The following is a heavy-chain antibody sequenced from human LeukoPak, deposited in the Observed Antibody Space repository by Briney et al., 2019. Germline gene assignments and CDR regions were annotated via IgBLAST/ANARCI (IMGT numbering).Heavy chain of an antibody. CDR3: ARDRSQRAYSYGPDGE. J-gene: IGHJ4*02. V-gene: IGHV3-30*01. CDR2: ISYDGSNK. Sequence: PGRFLRLSCAASGFTFSSYAMHWVRQAPGKGLEWAAVISYDGSNKFYADSVKGRFTISRDNSKNTLFLQMNSLRAEDTAVYYCARDRSQRAYSYGPDGEWGQGTLVTVSS. D-gene: IGHD5-18*01. CDR1: GFTFSSYA.